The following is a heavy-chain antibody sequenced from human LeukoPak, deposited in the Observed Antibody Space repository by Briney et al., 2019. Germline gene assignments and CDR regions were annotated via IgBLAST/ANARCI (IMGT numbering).Heavy chain of an antibody. J-gene: IGHJ4*02. CDR3: ARDRINMMVLGHDSGLDF. D-gene: IGHD3-22*01. CDR2: VSYDGGHK. V-gene: IGHV3-30*03. CDR1: GFSLNEYG. Sequence: GGSLRLSCVGSGFSLNEYGIHWVRQAPGKGLEWVAVVSYDGGHKYYADSVKGRFTISRDTSSDTVSLQMNSLRVEDTAVYYCARDRINMMVLGHDSGLDFWGRGTLVTVSS.